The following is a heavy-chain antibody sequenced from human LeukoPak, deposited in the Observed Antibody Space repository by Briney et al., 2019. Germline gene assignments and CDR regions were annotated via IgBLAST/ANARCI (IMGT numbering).Heavy chain of an antibody. CDR2: IGWNSGGI. J-gene: IGHJ4*02. Sequence: GGSLRLSCAASGFTFDDYAMHWVRQAPGKGLEWVSGIGWNSGGIVYVDSVKGRFTISRDNIRNTLYLQINSLRAEDTAVYYCASRLKTPSDYGLSKYYFDSWGQGTLVTVSS. V-gene: IGHV3-9*01. CDR1: GFTFDDYA. CDR3: ASRLKTPSDYGLSKYYFDS. D-gene: IGHD4-17*01.